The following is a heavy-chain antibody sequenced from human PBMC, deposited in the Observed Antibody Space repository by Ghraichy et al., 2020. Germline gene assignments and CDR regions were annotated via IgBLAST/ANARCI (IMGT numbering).Heavy chain of an antibody. Sequence: SETLSLTCAVYGGSFSGYYWSWIRQPPGKGLEWIGEINHSGSTNYNPSLKSRVTISVDTSKNQFSLKLSSVNAADTAVYYCARGGYCSSTSCYTHDAFDIWGQGTMVTVSS. CDR2: INHSGST. D-gene: IGHD2-2*02. J-gene: IGHJ3*02. CDR1: GGSFSGYY. CDR3: ARGGYCSSTSCYTHDAFDI. V-gene: IGHV4-34*01.